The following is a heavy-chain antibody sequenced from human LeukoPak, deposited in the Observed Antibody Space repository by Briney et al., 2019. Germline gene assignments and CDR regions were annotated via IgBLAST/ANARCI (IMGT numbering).Heavy chain of an antibody. CDR2: ISYDGSNK. Sequence: PGGSLRLSCAASGFTFSSYSMNWVRQTPGKGLEWLAVISYDGSNKKYADSVKGQFIISRDNSKNTLYLQMNTLRPEDTAVYYCARDGRGFERVEVVPVAAHDYWGQGTLVTVSS. J-gene: IGHJ4*02. CDR1: GFTFSSYS. D-gene: IGHD2-2*01. CDR3: ARDGRGFERVEVVPVAAHDY. V-gene: IGHV3-30*03.